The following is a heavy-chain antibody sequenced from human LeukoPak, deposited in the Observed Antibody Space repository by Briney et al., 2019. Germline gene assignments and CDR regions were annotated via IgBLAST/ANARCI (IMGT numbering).Heavy chain of an antibody. Sequence: SQTLSLTCAISGDSVSSNSAAWNWIRQSPSRGLEWLGRTYYRSKWYNDYAVSVKSRMTINPDTSKNQFSLQLNSVTPEDTAVYYCARESCSSTSCYSWWFDPWGQGTLVTVSS. CDR2: TYYRSKWYN. J-gene: IGHJ5*02. V-gene: IGHV6-1*01. CDR1: GDSVSSNSAA. CDR3: ARESCSSTSCYSWWFDP. D-gene: IGHD2-2*01.